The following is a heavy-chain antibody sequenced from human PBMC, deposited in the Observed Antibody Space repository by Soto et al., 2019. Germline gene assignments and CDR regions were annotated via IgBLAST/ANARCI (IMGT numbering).Heavy chain of an antibody. CDR3: ARRSYGERPYIDF. V-gene: IGHV4-59*08. J-gene: IGHJ4*02. Sequence: PSETLSLTCTVSGGSISSYYWSWIRQPPGKGLEWIGYIYYSGSTNYNPSLKSRVTISVDTSKNQFSLKLSSVTAADTAVYYCARRSYGERPYIDFWGQGIRVTVAS. CDR2: IYYSGST. D-gene: IGHD4-17*01. CDR1: GGSISSYY.